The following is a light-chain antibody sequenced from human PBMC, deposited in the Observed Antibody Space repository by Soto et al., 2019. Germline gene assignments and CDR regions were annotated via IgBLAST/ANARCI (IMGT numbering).Light chain of an antibody. V-gene: IGKV3-15*01. CDR1: QSVSSD. J-gene: IGKJ1*01. Sequence: ETVITQSPATLSVSPGERATLSCRASQSVSSDLAWYQQRPGQAPRVLIYGASTRATGFPARFSGSGSGTEFTLTISSLQSEDFAIYYCQQYNNWPRTFGQGTKV. CDR2: GAS. CDR3: QQYNNWPRT.